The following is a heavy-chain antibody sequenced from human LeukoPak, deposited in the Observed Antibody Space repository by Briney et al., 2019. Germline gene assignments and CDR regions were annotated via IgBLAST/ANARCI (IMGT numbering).Heavy chain of an antibody. V-gene: IGHV3-7*01. J-gene: IGHJ4*02. Sequence: GGSLRLSCTASGFTLSDFWMSWVRQAPGKGLEWVANIKEDGSEKKYVDSVKGRFTVSRDNVKNALFMQMNSLKVEDTAVYYCVRDYVWESHRQFDYWGQGTMVTVSS. D-gene: IGHD3-16*01. CDR1: GFTLSDFW. CDR3: VRDYVWESHRQFDY. CDR2: IKEDGSEK.